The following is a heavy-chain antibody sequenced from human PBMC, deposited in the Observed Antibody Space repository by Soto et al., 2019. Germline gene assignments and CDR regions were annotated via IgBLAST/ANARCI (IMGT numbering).Heavy chain of an antibody. CDR3: AKAVGFCSGTSCYGYYYHGMDV. J-gene: IGHJ6*02. V-gene: IGHV3-23*01. CDR1: GFTFSTYA. D-gene: IGHD2-2*01. Sequence: GESLKISCAASGFTFSTYAMSWVRQAPGKGLEWVSGISGSGGSTYYADSVKGRFTISRDNSKNTLYLLMNSLRAEDTAVYYCAKAVGFCSGTSCYGYYYHGMDVWGQGTTVTVSS. CDR2: ISGSGGST.